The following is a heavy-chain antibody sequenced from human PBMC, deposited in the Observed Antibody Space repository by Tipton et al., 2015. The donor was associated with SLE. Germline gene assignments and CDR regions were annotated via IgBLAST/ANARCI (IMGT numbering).Heavy chain of an antibody. J-gene: IGHJ2*01. V-gene: IGHV3-30*04. CDR2: ISHDANSK. CDR1: GFSFTNSI. Sequence: RSLRLSCAGSGFSFTNSIIHWVRQAPGRGLEWVSAISHDANSKYYADSVKGRFTISRDKSENFLYLQVDSLGTDDTAVYYCAREGGSSGYAEYFDLWGRGTLVTVSS. D-gene: IGHD3-22*01. CDR3: AREGGSSGYAEYFDL.